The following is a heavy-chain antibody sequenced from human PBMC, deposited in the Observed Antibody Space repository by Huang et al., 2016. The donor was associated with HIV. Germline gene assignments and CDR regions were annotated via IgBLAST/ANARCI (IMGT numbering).Heavy chain of an antibody. Sequence: QVRLVQSGAEVRRPGSSVKVSCKTSEGPFSSYAIIWVRQVPGQGLEWMGGISPIHATSNYAQRFQGRVTITADESTATAYMELSSLKSEDTAIYYCARRQGGSLYYWGQGTLVTVSS. CDR3: ARRQGGSLYY. J-gene: IGHJ4*02. D-gene: IGHD3-10*01. CDR2: ISPIHATS. V-gene: IGHV1-69*13. CDR1: EGPFSSYA.